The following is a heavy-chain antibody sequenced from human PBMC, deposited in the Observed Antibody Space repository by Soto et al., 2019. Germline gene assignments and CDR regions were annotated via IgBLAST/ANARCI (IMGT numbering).Heavy chain of an antibody. D-gene: IGHD2-2*01. CDR3: ARGPRYCSSTSCFSGVTWFDP. Sequence: QVQLVQSGAEVKKPGASVKVSCKASGYTFTSYGISWVRQAPGQGLEWMGWISSYNGNTNYAQKVQGRVTMTTDKSKSTTYMELRRLRSDDKAVYYCARGPRYCSSTSCFSGVTWFDPWGQGTLVTVSS. J-gene: IGHJ5*02. CDR2: ISSYNGNT. V-gene: IGHV1-18*04. CDR1: GYTFTSYG.